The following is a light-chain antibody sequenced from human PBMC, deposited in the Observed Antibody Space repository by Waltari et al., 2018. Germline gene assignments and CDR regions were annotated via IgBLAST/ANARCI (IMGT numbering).Light chain of an antibody. CDR2: GKN. Sequence: SSELTQDPAVSLALGQTVRITCQGDSLRSYYASWYQQKPGQAPVLVIYGKNNRPAGIQDRFSGASSGNTASLTITGAQAEDEADYYCNSRDSSGNHLVFGGGTKLTVL. CDR3: NSRDSSGNHLV. CDR1: SLRSYY. V-gene: IGLV3-19*01. J-gene: IGLJ2*01.